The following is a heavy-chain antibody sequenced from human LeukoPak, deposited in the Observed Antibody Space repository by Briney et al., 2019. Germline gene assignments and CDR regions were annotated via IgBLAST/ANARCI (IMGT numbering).Heavy chain of an antibody. V-gene: IGHV3-74*01. D-gene: IGHD4/OR15-4a*01. CDR2: INSDGSFT. CDR3: ARVQVLGTYDWFDP. J-gene: IGHJ5*02. Sequence: PGGSLRLSCAASEYIFSNYWMHCVRQAPGKGLVWVSRINSDGSFTSYADSVKGRFTISRDNAKNTLYLQMHSLRAEATAIYYCARVQVLGTYDWFDPWGQGTLVTVSS. CDR1: EYIFSNYW.